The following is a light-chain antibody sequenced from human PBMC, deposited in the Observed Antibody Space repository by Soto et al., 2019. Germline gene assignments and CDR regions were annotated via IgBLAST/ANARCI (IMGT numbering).Light chain of an antibody. CDR1: QSLVYVNGDTY. CDR2: KVS. Sequence: DVVMTQSPLSLPVTLGQPASISCRSSQSLVYVNGDTYLDWFQHRPGQSPRRLIYKVSNRDSGVPDRFSGSGSGPDFTLKISRVEAEDVGVSYCMQGTHWPYTFGQGTKLEIK. J-gene: IGKJ2*01. CDR3: MQGTHWPYT. V-gene: IGKV2-30*01.